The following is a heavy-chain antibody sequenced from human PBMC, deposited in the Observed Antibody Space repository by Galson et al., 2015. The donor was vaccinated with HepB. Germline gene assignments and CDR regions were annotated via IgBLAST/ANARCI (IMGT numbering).Heavy chain of an antibody. J-gene: IGHJ3*02. CDR1: GFSFSNYW. D-gene: IGHD1-26*01. V-gene: IGHV3-7*03. Sequence: SLRLSCAASGFSFSNYWMSWVRQSPGKGLEWVADIKQDGSTKYYVDSVKGRFTISRDNAKNSLYLQMNSLRAEDTAVYYCAIDPPWENDAFDIWGQGTMVSVSS. CDR2: IKQDGSTK. CDR3: AIDPPWENDAFDI.